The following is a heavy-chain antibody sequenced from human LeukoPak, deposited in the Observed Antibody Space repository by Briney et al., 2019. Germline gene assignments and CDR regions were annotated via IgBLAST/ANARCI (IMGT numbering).Heavy chain of an antibody. J-gene: IGHJ4*02. CDR1: GVSISSSSYY. V-gene: IGHV3-23*01. CDR3: AKGFFPRGSMIVVVTPYFDY. CDR2: ISGSGGST. D-gene: IGHD3-22*01. Sequence: ETLSLTCTVSGVSISSSSYYWLWIRQPPGKGLEWVSAISGSGGSTYYADSVKGRFTISRDNSKNTLYLQMNSLRAEDTAVYYCAKGFFPRGSMIVVVTPYFDYWGQGTLVTVSS.